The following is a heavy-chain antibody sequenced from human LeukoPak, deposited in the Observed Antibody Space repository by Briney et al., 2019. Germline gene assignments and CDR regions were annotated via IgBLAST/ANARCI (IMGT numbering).Heavy chain of an antibody. D-gene: IGHD3-22*01. V-gene: IGHV1-2*06. J-gene: IGHJ4*02. CDR2: INPNSGGT. CDR1: GCTFTGYY. CDR3: ARGDMIVVVSDFDY. Sequence: ASVKVSCKASGCTFTGYYMHWVRQAPGQGLEWMGRINPNSGGTNYAQKFQGRVTMTRDTSISTAYMELSRLRSDETAVYYCARGDMIVVVSDFDYWGQGTLVTVSS.